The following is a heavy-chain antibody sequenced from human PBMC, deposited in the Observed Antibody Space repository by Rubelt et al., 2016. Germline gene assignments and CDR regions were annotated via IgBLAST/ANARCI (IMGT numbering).Heavy chain of an antibody. CDR1: GGSISSNC. CDR2: ICYSDSEIT. J-gene: IGHJ5*02. Sequence: QVQLQESGPGLLKPSETLSLSCTVYGGSISSNCWSWIRQPPGKGLEWIGYICYSDSEITNYNPSLQSRVTLAVHTSKSQCSLKLTSVTAADTAVYYCARGSGWYLPGGQGIMVTVSS. D-gene: IGHD6-19*01. V-gene: IGHV4-59*01. CDR3: ARGSGWYLP.